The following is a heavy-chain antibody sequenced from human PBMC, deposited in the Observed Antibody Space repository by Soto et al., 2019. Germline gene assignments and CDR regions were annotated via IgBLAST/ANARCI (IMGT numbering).Heavy chain of an antibody. CDR2: INAGNGNT. CDR1: GYTFTSYA. J-gene: IGHJ6*02. Sequence: ASVKVSCKASGYTFTSYAMHWVRQAPGQRLEWMGWINAGNGNTKYSQKFQGRVTITRDTSASTAYMELSSLRSEDTAVYYCARDSTDIGARDYYYGMDVWGQGTRVTVYS. V-gene: IGHV1-3*01. CDR3: ARDSTDIGARDYYYGMDV. D-gene: IGHD1-26*01.